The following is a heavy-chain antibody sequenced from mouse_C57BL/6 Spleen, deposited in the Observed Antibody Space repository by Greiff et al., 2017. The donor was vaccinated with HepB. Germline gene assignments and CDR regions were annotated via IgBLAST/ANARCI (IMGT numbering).Heavy chain of an antibody. CDR1: GYTFTSYG. CDR3: AREGDYLYAMDY. D-gene: IGHD2-4*01. CDR2: IYPRSGNT. V-gene: IGHV1-81*01. Sequence: VKLVESGAELARPGASVKLSCKASGYTFTSYGISWVKQRTGQGLEWIGEIYPRSGNTYYNEKFKGKATLTADKSSSTAYMELRSLTSEDSAVYFCAREGDYLYAMDYWGQGTSVTVSS. J-gene: IGHJ4*01.